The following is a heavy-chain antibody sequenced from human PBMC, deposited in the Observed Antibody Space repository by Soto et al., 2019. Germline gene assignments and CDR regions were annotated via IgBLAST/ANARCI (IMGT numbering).Heavy chain of an antibody. J-gene: IGHJ4*02. CDR2: IYYSGST. CDR3: ARGRSCVSTGGLDDLDY. V-gene: IGHV4-39*01. D-gene: IGHD2-15*01. CDR1: GGSISSSSYY. Sequence: QLQESGPGLVKPSETLSLTCTVSGGSISSSSYYWGWIRQHPGKGLEWIGSIYYSGSTHYNPSLKSRFTISGDTSKNQFTRKLGSVTGPDTAVDYCARGRSCVSTGGLDDLDYWVLGTLVTFSS.